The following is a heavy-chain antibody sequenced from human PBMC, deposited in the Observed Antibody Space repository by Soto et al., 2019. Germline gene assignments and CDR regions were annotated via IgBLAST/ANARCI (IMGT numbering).Heavy chain of an antibody. CDR1: GFTFSSYW. Sequence: GGSLRLSCAASGFTFSSYWMSWVRQAPGKGLEWVANIKQDGSEKYYVDSVKGRFTISRDNAENSLYLQMNSLRAEDTAVYYCARLKLDTAMVLFYYYYYYMDVWGKGTTVTVSS. V-gene: IGHV3-7*01. J-gene: IGHJ6*03. D-gene: IGHD5-18*01. CDR2: IKQDGSEK. CDR3: ARLKLDTAMVLFYYYYYYMDV.